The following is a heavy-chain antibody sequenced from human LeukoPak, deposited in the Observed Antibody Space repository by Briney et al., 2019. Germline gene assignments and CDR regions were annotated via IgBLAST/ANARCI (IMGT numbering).Heavy chain of an antibody. D-gene: IGHD6-19*01. CDR1: GGSVSDYY. V-gene: IGHV4-34*01. Sequence: SETLSLTCAVFGGSVSDYYWSWIRQPPGKGLEWIGEINHSGITNYNPSLKSRVTISADTSKNQFSLKLRSVTAADTSVYYCASDTVAGTGWGQGTLVTVSS. CDR3: ASDTVAGTG. CDR2: INHSGIT. J-gene: IGHJ4*02.